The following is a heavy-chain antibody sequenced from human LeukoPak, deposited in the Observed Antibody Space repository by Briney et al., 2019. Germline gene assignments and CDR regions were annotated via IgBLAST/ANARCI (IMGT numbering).Heavy chain of an antibody. J-gene: IGHJ4*02. Sequence: GASVPVSCMASGYTFTSYGISWVRQAPGQGLEWMGWSSAYSGNTNYAQKLQGRVTMTTDTSTSTAYMELRSLRSDDTAVYYCARAVSTMVRGVIITGYFDYWGQGTLVTVSS. V-gene: IGHV1-18*04. CDR1: GYTFTSYG. D-gene: IGHD3-10*01. CDR2: SSAYSGNT. CDR3: ARAVSTMVRGVIITGYFDY.